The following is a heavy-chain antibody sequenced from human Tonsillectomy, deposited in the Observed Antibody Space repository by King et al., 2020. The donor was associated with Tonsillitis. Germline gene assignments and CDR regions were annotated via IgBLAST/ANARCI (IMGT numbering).Heavy chain of an antibody. V-gene: IGHV1-2*02. Sequence: QLVQSGTEVKRPGASVKVSCQASGYTFSGCYIHWVRQAPGQGLEWMGWINPRNGLTKYAQKFQDRVTMTRDTSADTANMELTRLGSDDTDVYYCARDTIFDGESMGWFDLWGQGTLVTVS. CDR3: ARDTIFDGESMGWFDL. CDR1: GYTFSGCY. J-gene: IGHJ5*02. CDR2: INPRNGLT. D-gene: IGHD2-21*01.